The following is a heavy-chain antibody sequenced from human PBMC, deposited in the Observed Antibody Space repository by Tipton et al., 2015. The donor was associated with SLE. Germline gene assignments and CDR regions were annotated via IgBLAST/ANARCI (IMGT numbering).Heavy chain of an antibody. CDR3: ANGESDSSGYYVRY. Sequence: GSLRLSCAASGFTFSNYWMHWVRQTPEKGLVWVSRINTDGSTTNYADSVKGRFTISRDNAKNTLYLQMNSVRSEDTAAYYCANGESDSSGYYVRYRGQGTLVTVSS. CDR2: INTDGSTT. D-gene: IGHD3-22*01. J-gene: IGHJ4*02. V-gene: IGHV3-74*01. CDR1: GFTFSNYW.